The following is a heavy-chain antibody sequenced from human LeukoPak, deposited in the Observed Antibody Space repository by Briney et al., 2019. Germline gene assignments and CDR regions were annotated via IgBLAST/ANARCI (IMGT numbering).Heavy chain of an antibody. D-gene: IGHD3-16*01. CDR1: GFTFSSYA. Sequence: GGSLRLSCAASGFTFSSYAMSWVRQAPGKGLEWVSAISGSGGSTYYADSVKGRFTISRDNSKSTLYLQMNTLRAEDTAVYYCAKGTSLRRAAPVDYWGQGTLVTVSS. V-gene: IGHV3-23*01. CDR3: AKGTSLRRAAPVDY. J-gene: IGHJ4*02. CDR2: ISGSGGST.